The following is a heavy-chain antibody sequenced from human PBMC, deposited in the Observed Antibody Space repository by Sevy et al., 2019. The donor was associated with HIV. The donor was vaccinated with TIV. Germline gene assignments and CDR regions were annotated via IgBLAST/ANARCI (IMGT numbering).Heavy chain of an antibody. CDR2: IYYSGST. Sequence: SETLSLTCTVSGDSISSSNFYWGWIRQPPGKGLEWIGSIYYSGSTYCNPSLKSRVTISVDTSKDQFSLKLRSVTAADTAVYYCARLFDDSSGPPSDYWGQGTLVTVSS. V-gene: IGHV4-39*01. CDR3: ARLFDDSSGPPSDY. CDR1: GDSISSSNFY. D-gene: IGHD3-22*01. J-gene: IGHJ4*02.